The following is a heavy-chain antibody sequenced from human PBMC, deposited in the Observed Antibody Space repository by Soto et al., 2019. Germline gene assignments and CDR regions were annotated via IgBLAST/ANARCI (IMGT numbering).Heavy chain of an antibody. CDR2: IIPIFGTA. CDR1: GGTFSSYA. CDR3: ARGAANHYYYYYGMDV. J-gene: IGHJ6*02. V-gene: IGHV1-69*12. Sequence: QVQLVQSGAAVKKPGSSVKVSCKASGGTFSSYAISWVRQAPGQGLEWMGGIIPIFGTANYAQKFQGRVTITADESTSTAYMELSSLRSEDTAVYYCARGAANHYYYYYGMDVWGQGTTVTVSS. D-gene: IGHD2-15*01.